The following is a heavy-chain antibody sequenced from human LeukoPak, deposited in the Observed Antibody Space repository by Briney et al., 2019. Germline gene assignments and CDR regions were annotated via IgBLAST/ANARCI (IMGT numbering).Heavy chain of an antibody. Sequence: KPGGSLRLSCAASGFTCSSYAMSWVRQAPGKGLEWGSAISGSGGSTYYADSVKGRFTISRDNSKNTLYLQMNSLRAEDTAVYYCAKVNYDSSGYYPYYYYYMDVWGKGTTVTVSS. V-gene: IGHV3-23*01. CDR1: GFTCSSYA. CDR2: ISGSGGST. D-gene: IGHD3-22*01. CDR3: AKVNYDSSGYYPYYYYYMDV. J-gene: IGHJ6*03.